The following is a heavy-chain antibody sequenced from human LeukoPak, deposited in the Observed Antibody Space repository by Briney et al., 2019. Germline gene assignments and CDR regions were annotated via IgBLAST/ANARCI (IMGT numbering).Heavy chain of an antibody. Sequence: ASVKVSCKASGYTFTSYGISWVRQAPGQGLEWMGWISAYNGNTNYAQKFQGRVTMTRDTSTSTVYMELSSLRSEDTAVYYCARDRDSSGYLDYWGQGTLVTVSS. CDR3: ARDRDSSGYLDY. CDR2: ISAYNGNT. D-gene: IGHD3-22*01. J-gene: IGHJ4*02. CDR1: GYTFTSYG. V-gene: IGHV1-18*01.